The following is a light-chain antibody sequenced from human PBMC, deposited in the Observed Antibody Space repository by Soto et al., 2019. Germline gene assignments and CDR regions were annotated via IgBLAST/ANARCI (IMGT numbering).Light chain of an antibody. CDR2: AAS. Sequence: DIQMTQSPSSLSASVGDRVTITCRASPSISSYLNWYQQKPGKAPKLLIYAASSLQSGVPSRFSGSGSGTDFTLTISSLQPEDFATYDCQQSYSTPYPFGQRTKLEIK. V-gene: IGKV1-39*01. J-gene: IGKJ2*01. CDR3: QQSYSTPYP. CDR1: PSISSY.